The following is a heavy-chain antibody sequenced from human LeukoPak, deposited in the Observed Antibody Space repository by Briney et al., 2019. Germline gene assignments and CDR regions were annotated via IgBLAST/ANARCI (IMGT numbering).Heavy chain of an antibody. J-gene: IGHJ3*02. CDR3: AKDFDYYDSSGYYLDAFDI. V-gene: IGHV3-23*01. Sequence: PGGSLRLSCAASGFTFSTNAMSWVRQAPGKGLEWVSAISGSGGNTYYADSVKGRFTISRDNSKNTLYLQMNSLRAEDTAVYYCAKDFDYYDSSGYYLDAFDIWGQGTMVTVSS. CDR2: ISGSGGNT. D-gene: IGHD3-22*01. CDR1: GFTFSTNA.